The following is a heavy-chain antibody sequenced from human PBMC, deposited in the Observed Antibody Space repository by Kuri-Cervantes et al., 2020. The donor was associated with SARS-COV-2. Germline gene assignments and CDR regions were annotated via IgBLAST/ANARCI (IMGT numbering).Heavy chain of an antibody. D-gene: IGHD6-13*01. CDR2: IIPIFGTA. V-gene: IGHV1-69*13. CDR1: GGTFSSYA. J-gene: IGHJ5*02. CDR3: AREVIAAAARGSLTWFDP. Sequence: SVKVSCKASGGTFSSYAISWVRQAPGQGLEWMGGIIPIFGTANYAQKFQGRVTITADESTSTAYMELSSLRSEDTAVYYCAREVIAAAARGSLTWFDPWGQGTLVT.